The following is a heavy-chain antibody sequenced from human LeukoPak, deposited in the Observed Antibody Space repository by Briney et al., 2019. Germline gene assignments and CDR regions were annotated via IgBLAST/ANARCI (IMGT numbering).Heavy chain of an antibody. J-gene: IGHJ4*02. CDR1: GFSFSVYA. V-gene: IGHV3-30*02. Sequence: GGSLRLSCAGSGFSFSVYAMHWVRQAQGKGLEWVAFIRNDGSNENYADSVKGRFTISRDKSKNTLYLQMNSLRAEDTAVYYCAKDRGDLPPYFDYWGQGTLVTVSS. CDR3: AKDRGDLPPYFDY. D-gene: IGHD2-21*02. CDR2: IRNDGSNE.